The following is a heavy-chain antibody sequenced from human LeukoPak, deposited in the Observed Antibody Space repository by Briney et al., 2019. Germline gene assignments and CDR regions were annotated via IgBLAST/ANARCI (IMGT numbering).Heavy chain of an antibody. Sequence: GGSLRLSCVASGFSFGNYAMSWVRQAPGKGLQWVSQISGTGGATWYAGFARDRFTISGDNSKKTLYLQMPGLRVEDTAMYYCVKDPRDTYGTNWFVSWGQGTLLIVSS. CDR1: GFSFGNYA. CDR3: VKDPRDTYGTNWFVS. CDR2: ISGTGGAT. D-gene: IGHD2-21*01. J-gene: IGHJ5*01. V-gene: IGHV3-23*01.